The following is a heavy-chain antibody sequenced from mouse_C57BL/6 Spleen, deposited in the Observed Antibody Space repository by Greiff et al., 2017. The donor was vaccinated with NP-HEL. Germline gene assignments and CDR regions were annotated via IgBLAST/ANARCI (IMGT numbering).Heavy chain of an antibody. D-gene: IGHD2-1*01. CDR3: AKNYGNYGGFDY. CDR2: ISSGSSTI. Sequence: EVKLVESGGGLVKPGGSLKLSCAASGFTFSDYGMHWVRQAPEKGLEWVAYISSGSSTIYYADTVKGRFTISRDNAKNTLFLQMTSLRSEDTAMYYCAKNYGNYGGFDYWGQGTTLTVSS. CDR1: GFTFSDYG. V-gene: IGHV5-17*01. J-gene: IGHJ2*01.